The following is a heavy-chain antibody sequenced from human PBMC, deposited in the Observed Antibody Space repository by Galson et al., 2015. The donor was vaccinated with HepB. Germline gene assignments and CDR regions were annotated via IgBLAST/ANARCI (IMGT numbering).Heavy chain of an antibody. J-gene: IGHJ6*03. CDR2: IYYSGST. Sequence: LSLTCTVSGGSISSGDYYWSWIRQPPGKGLECVGYIYYSGSTSYNPSLTSRVTISVDTSKNQFSLKLSSVTAADTAVYYCARERGYQYHYMDVWGKGTPVTVSS. CDR3: ARERGYQYHYMDV. CDR1: GGSISSGDYY. V-gene: IGHV4-30-4*01. D-gene: IGHD2-2*01.